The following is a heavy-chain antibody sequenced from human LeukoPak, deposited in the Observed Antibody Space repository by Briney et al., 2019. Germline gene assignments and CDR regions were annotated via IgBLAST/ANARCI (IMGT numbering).Heavy chain of an antibody. J-gene: IGHJ5*02. Sequence: ASVKVSCKASGYTFTGYYMHWVRQAPGQGLEWMGWINPNSGGTNYAQKFQGRVTMTRDTSISTAYMELSRLRSYDTAVYYCARAPWILENWFDPWGQGTLVTVSS. CDR3: ARAPWILENWFDP. CDR2: INPNSGGT. D-gene: IGHD1-1*01. CDR1: GYTFTGYY. V-gene: IGHV1-2*02.